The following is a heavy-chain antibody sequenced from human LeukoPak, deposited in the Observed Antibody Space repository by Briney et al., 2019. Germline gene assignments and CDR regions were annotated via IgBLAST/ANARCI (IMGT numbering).Heavy chain of an antibody. J-gene: IGHJ4*02. CDR1: EFTFNSYS. Sequence: GGSLRLSCAASEFTFNSYSFNWIRQPPGGRLEWVSSISSGSTYIYYSDSVKGRFTVSRDNAKNSLFLQMNNLRAEDTAVYYCARYPFYYDAAGSDDYWGQGTLVTVSS. V-gene: IGHV3-21*01. CDR3: ARYPFYYDAAGSDDY. D-gene: IGHD3-22*01. CDR2: ISSGSTYI.